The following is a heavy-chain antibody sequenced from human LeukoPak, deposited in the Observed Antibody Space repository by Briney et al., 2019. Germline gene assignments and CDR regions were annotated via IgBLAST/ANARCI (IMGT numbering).Heavy chain of an antibody. CDR1: GFTFSDYW. CDR2: VKQDGSEK. CDR3: ASGYWSSYHWFDP. D-gene: IGHD2-2*01. V-gene: IGHV3-7*01. J-gene: IGHJ5*02. Sequence: GGSLRLSCAASGFTFSDYWMNWVRQAPGKGLEWVANVKQDGSEKYYVDSVKGRFTISRDNAKNSLYLEMNSLRAEDTAVYYCASGYWSSYHWFDPWGQGTLVTVSS.